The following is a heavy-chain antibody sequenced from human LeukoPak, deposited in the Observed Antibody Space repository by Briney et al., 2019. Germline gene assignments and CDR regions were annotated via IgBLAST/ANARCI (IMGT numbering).Heavy chain of an antibody. CDR2: IKQDGSEK. CDR3: AREYSSSWYMGYYYYMDV. V-gene: IGHV3-7*01. Sequence: GGSLRLSCAPSGFTFSTFWMSWARQAPGKGLEWVANIKQDGSEKYYVDSVKGRFTISRDNAKNSLYLQMNSLRAEDTAVYYCAREYSSSWYMGYYYYMDVWGKGTTVTVSS. J-gene: IGHJ6*03. D-gene: IGHD6-13*01. CDR1: GFTFSTFW.